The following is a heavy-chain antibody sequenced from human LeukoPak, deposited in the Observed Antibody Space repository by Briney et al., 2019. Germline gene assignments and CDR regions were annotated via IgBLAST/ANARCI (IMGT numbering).Heavy chain of an antibody. CDR2: IYYSGST. CDR1: GGSISSYY. J-gene: IGHJ3*02. D-gene: IGHD3-3*01. Sequence: SETLSLTCTVSGGSISSYYWSWIRQPPGKGLEWIGYIYYSGSTNYNPSLKSRVTISVDTSRNQFSLKLSSVTAADTAVYYCARHEGRYYDFWSGYYSPDAFDIWGQGTMVTVSS. CDR3: ARHEGRYYDFWSGYYSPDAFDI. V-gene: IGHV4-59*08.